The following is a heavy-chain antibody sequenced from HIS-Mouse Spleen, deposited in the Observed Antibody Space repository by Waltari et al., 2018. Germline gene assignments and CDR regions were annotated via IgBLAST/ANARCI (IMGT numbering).Heavy chain of an antibody. V-gene: IGHV2-70*15. CDR2: IDWDDDK. D-gene: IGHD6-19*01. CDR1: GFSLSTSGMC. CDR3: ARIAEGYTSGWYAFDY. J-gene: IGHJ4*02. Sequence: QVTLRESGPALVKPTQTLTLTCTFSGFSLSTSGMCVSWIRQPPGKALDWLARIDWDDDKYYSTSLKNRPTSSKDTSKNQVVLTMTNMDPVDTATYYCARIAEGYTSGWYAFDYWGQGTLVTVSS.